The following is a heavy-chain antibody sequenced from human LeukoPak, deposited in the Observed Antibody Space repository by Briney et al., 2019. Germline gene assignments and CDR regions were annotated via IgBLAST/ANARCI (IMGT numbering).Heavy chain of an antibody. CDR2: ISSSSSYI. CDR3: ARDPWTNSDYDGFDY. Sequence: GGSLRLSRAASGFTFSCYRMNWVRQAPGRGLEWVSSISSSSSYIYYADSVKGRFTISRDNAKNSQYLQMNSLRAEDTAVYYCARDPWTNSDYDGFDYWGQGTLVTVSS. CDR1: GFTFSCYR. J-gene: IGHJ4*02. D-gene: IGHD5-12*01. V-gene: IGHV3-21*01.